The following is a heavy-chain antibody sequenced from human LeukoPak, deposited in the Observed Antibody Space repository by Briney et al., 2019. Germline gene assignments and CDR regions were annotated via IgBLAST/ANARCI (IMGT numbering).Heavy chain of an antibody. CDR2: IYHSGST. V-gene: IGHV4-4*02. J-gene: IGHJ4*02. CDR3: ARDPPASGPLDY. D-gene: IGHD1-26*01. Sequence: PSETLSLTCAVSGGSISSSNWWSWVRQPPGKGLEWIGEIYHSGSTNYNPSLKSRVTISVDKSKNQFSLELSSVTAADTAVYYCARDPPASGPLDYWGQGTLVTVSS. CDR1: GGSISSSNW.